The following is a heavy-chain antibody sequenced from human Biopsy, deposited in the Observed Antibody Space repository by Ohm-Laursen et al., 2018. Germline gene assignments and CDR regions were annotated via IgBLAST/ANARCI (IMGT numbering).Heavy chain of an antibody. CDR1: GGDINNYY. V-gene: IGHV4-4*07. CDR3: ARDRGYYSDRTVPGYFDL. J-gene: IGHJ2*01. Sequence: SETLSLTCSVSGGDINNYYWSWIRQPAGKGLEWIGRIYPGGSTNYNPSLKSRVTMSVDTSKKQLSLRLRSVTAADTAMYYCARDRGYYSDRTVPGYFDLWGRGTLVTVSS. CDR2: IYPGGST. D-gene: IGHD3-22*01.